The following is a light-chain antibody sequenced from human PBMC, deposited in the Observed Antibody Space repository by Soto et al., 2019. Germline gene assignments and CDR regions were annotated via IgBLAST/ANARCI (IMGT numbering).Light chain of an antibody. V-gene: IGLV2-14*01. Sequence: QSVLTQPASVSGSPGQSITISCTGTSSDVGGYNYVSWYQQHPGKAPKTMXYXVSNRPSGVSNRFSGSKSGNTASLTISGLQAADETDYYSRSYTDSRTYLFGNGKRVSVL. J-gene: IGLJ1*01. CDR2: XVS. CDR1: SSDVGGYNY. CDR3: RSYTDSRTYL.